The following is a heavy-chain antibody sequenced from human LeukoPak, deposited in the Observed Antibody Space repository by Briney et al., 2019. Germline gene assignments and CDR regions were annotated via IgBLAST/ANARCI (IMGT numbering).Heavy chain of an antibody. CDR3: ARGVQLWYWFDP. J-gene: IGHJ5*02. CDR1: GFTFSSHS. CDR2: ISSSSSYI. Sequence: GGSLRLSCAASGFTFSSHSMNWVRQAPGKGLEWVSSISSSSSYIYYADSVKGRFTISRDNAKNSLYLQMNSLRAEDTAVYYCARGVQLWYWFDPWGQGTLVTVSS. V-gene: IGHV3-21*01. D-gene: IGHD5-18*01.